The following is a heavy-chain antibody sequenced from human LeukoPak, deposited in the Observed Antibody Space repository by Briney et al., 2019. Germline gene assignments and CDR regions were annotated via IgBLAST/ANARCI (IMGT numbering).Heavy chain of an antibody. CDR3: ARVPAYYYDSSGYNNY. Sequence: SETLSLTCAVYGGSFSGYYWSWLRQPPGRGLEWTGEINHSGSTNYNPSLKSRVTISVDTSKNQFSLKLSSVTAADTAVYYCARVPAYYYDSSGYNNYWGQGTLVTVSS. CDR2: INHSGST. V-gene: IGHV4-34*01. D-gene: IGHD3-22*01. J-gene: IGHJ4*02. CDR1: GGSFSGYY.